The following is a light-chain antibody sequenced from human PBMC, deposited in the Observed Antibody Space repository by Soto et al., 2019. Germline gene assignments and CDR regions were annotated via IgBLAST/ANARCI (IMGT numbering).Light chain of an antibody. V-gene: IGKV1-33*01. Sequence: DIQMTQSPSSLSASVSDRITIACQASHDINNYLSWFQQKPGKAPRLLIYDASNLEAGVPSRFSGSGSGTDFTFTINSLQPEDIATYFCQQYDDLPYTFGQGTNLEIK. CDR2: DAS. J-gene: IGKJ2*01. CDR1: HDINNY. CDR3: QQYDDLPYT.